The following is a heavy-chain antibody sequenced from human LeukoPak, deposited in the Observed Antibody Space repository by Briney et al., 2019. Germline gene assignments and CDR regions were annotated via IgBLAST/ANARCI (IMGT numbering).Heavy chain of an antibody. J-gene: IGHJ6*02. CDR2: ISYDGSNK. Sequence: PGRSLRLSCAASGSTFSSYAMHWVRQAPGKGLEWVAVISYDGSNKYYADSVKGRFTISRDNSKNTLYLQMNSLRAEDTAVYYCARDRRRYFDWLPSYYYYGMDVWGQGTTVTVSS. D-gene: IGHD3-9*01. CDR1: GSTFSSYA. V-gene: IGHV3-30*04. CDR3: ARDRRRYFDWLPSYYYYGMDV.